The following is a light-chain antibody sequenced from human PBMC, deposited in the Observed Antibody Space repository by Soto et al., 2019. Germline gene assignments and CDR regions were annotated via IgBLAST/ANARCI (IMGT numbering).Light chain of an antibody. J-gene: IGLJ2*01. CDR2: GNN. Sequence: QSVLTQPPSVSGAPGQRVTISCTGSSSNIGAGYDVHWYQQLPGTAPKLLIYGNNNRPSGVPDRFSGSKSGTSASLAITGLQAEDEADHYCQSYDSSLSALFGGGTKVTVL. CDR1: SSNIGAGYD. CDR3: QSYDSSLSAL. V-gene: IGLV1-40*01.